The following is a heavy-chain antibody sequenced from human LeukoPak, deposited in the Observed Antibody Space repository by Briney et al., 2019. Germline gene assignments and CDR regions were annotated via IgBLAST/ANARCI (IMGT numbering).Heavy chain of an antibody. CDR1: GGSLSGRY. Sequence: PSETLSLTCTVGGGSLSGRYWGWIRQPPGKGLELVGHIYYTGTTFYNPSLNSRVTITLDTSRNQFSLRLTSVIAADTAVYYCARFSWGCSTASCYLTNWGQGALVTVSS. V-gene: IGHV4-59*11. J-gene: IGHJ4*02. CDR3: ARFSWGCSTASCYLTN. D-gene: IGHD2-2*01. CDR2: IYYTGTT.